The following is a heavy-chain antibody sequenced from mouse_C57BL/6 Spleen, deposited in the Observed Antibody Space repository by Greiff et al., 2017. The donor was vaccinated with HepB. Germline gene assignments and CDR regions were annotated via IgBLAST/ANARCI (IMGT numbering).Heavy chain of an antibody. CDR1: GYTFTSYW. Sequence: QVQLQQPGAELVRPGSSVKLSCKASGYTFTSYWMHWVKQRPIQGLEWIGNIDPSDSETHYNQKFKDKATLTVDNSSSTAYMQLSSLTSEDSAVYYCARDGSSYGFAYWGQGTLVTVSA. CDR2: IDPSDSET. CDR3: ARDGSSYGFAY. J-gene: IGHJ3*01. D-gene: IGHD1-1*01. V-gene: IGHV1-52*01.